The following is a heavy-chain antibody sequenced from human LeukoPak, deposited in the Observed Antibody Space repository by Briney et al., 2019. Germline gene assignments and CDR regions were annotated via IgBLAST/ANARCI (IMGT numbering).Heavy chain of an antibody. CDR1: GFTFSSYG. CDR2: IWYDGSNK. Sequence: QPGRSLRLSCAASGFTFSSYGMHWVRQAPGKGLEWVAVIWYDGSNKYYADSVKGRFTISRDNSKNTLYLQMNSLRAEDTAVYYCARSSGSYYAGFDYWGQGTLVTVSS. D-gene: IGHD1-26*01. J-gene: IGHJ4*02. V-gene: IGHV3-33*01. CDR3: ARSSGSYYAGFDY.